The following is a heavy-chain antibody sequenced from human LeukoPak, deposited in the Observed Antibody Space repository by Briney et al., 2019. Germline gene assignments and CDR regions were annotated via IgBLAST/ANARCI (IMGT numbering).Heavy chain of an antibody. J-gene: IGHJ5*02. CDR1: GYTLTELS. CDR3: AGSESYYRFDP. CDR2: FDPEDGET. D-gene: IGHD3-10*01. Sequence: ASVKVSCKVSGYTLTELSTHWVQQAPGKGLEWMGGFDPEDGETIYAQKFQGRVTMTEDTSTDTAYMELSSLRSEDTAVYYCAGSESYYRFDPWGQGTLDSVSS. V-gene: IGHV1-24*01.